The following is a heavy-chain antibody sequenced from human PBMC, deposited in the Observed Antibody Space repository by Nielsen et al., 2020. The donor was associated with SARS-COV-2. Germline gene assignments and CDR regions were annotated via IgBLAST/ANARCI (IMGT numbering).Heavy chain of an antibody. D-gene: IGHD2-2*01. CDR2: VSQTGTT. Sequence: SLTCAVSSGSVSSSSWWTWVRQSPGKGLQWIGEVSQTGTTNYNPSLKGRVTLLIDKSRSQFSLRLTSVSAADTAVYFCARGDLVVVPSPVLGLGPIFYYFSLDVWGKGTTVIVSS. CDR3: ARGDLVVVPSPVLGLGPIFYYFSLDV. J-gene: IGHJ6*03. CDR1: SGSVSSSSW. V-gene: IGHV4-4*01.